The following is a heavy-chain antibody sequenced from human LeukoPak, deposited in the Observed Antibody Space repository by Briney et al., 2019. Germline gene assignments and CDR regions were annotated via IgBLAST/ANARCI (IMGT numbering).Heavy chain of an antibody. D-gene: IGHD1-26*01. V-gene: IGHV3-30*02. CDR1: GFTFSNNG. CDR2: TRYDESKT. Sequence: GGSLRLSCAASGFTFSNNGMHWVRQTPGKGLEWVAFTRYDESKTFYGDSVRGRFTISRDNSKNTLYLQMNSLTTDDSAVYYCAKARYSGSPALDFWGQGTLVTVSS. CDR3: AKARYSGSPALDF. J-gene: IGHJ4*02.